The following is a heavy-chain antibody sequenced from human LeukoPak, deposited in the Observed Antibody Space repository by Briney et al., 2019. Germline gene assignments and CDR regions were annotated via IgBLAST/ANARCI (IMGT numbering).Heavy chain of an antibody. V-gene: IGHV1-18*04. CDR2: ISAYNGNT. J-gene: IGHJ4*02. CDR3: ARSYGSGSYWGYYFDY. D-gene: IGHD3-10*01. CDR1: GYTFTDYY. Sequence: ASVKVSCKASGYTFTDYYMHWVRQAPGQGLEWMGWISAYNGNTNYAQKLQGRVTMTTDTSTSTAYMELRSLRSDDTAVYYCARSYGSGSYWGYYFDYWGQGTLVTVSS.